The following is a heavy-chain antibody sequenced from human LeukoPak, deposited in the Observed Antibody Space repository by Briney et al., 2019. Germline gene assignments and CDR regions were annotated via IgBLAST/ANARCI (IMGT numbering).Heavy chain of an antibody. CDR2: INSDGSST. Sequence: GGSLRLSCAASGFSFSSYATTWVRQAPGKGLVWVSRINSDGSSTSYADSVKGRFTISRDNAKNTLYLQMNSLRAEDTAVYYCARDEMRAFDIWGQGTMVTVSS. J-gene: IGHJ3*02. CDR3: ARDEMRAFDI. V-gene: IGHV3-74*01. CDR1: GFSFSSYA.